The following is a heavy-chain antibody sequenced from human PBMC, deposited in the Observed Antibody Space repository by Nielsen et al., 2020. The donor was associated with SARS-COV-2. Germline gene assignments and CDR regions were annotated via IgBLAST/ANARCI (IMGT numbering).Heavy chain of an antibody. CDR2: IYYSGST. J-gene: IGHJ6*02. CDR1: GGSISSGDYY. V-gene: IGHV4-30-4*01. CDR3: ARERVGGITIFGVVTRYGMDV. Sequence: SETLSLTCTVSGGSISSGDYYCSWIRQPPGKGLEWIGYIYYSGSTYYNPSLKSRVTISVDTSKNQFSLKLSSVTAADTALYYCARERVGGITIFGVVTRYGMDVWGQGTTVTVSS. D-gene: IGHD3-3*01.